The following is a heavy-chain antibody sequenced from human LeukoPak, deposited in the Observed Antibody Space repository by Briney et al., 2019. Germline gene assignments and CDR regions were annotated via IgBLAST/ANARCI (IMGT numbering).Heavy chain of an antibody. J-gene: IGHJ3*02. CDR3: ARYQDYGVYNSVGAFDI. CDR2: IWYDGSNK. Sequence: PGRSLRLSCAACGFTFNIYGMHCVRQAPGKGMEWVAVIWYDGSNKYYADSVKARFTISRDNSKNTLYLQMHSLRAEDTAVYYCARYQDYGVYNSVGAFDIWGQGTMVTVSS. D-gene: IGHD4-17*01. V-gene: IGHV3-33*01. CDR1: GFTFNIYG.